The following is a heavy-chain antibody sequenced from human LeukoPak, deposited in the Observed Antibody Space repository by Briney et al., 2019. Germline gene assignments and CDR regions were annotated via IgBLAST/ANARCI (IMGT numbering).Heavy chain of an antibody. CDR3: ARALRFLEWHDAFDI. J-gene: IGHJ3*02. CDR1: GGSISSSSYY. CDR2: IYYSGST. Sequence: SETLSLTCTVSGGSISSSSYYWGWIRQPPGKGLEWIGSIYYSGSTYYNPSLKSRVTISVDTSKNQFSLKLSSVTAADTAVYYCARALRFLEWHDAFDIWGQGTMVTVSS. V-gene: IGHV4-39*01. D-gene: IGHD3-3*01.